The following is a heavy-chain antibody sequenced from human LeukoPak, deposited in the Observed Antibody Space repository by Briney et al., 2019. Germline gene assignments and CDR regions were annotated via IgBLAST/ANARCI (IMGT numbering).Heavy chain of an antibody. Sequence: PSETLSLTCPVSGGSIKGYHWSWIRQPPGKGLEWIGYIYSNEATEYKPSLKSRVTISADTSKNQFSLKLTSVSAADTAIYYCARRTDFHIWGQGTMVTVSS. D-gene: IGHD3/OR15-3a*01. V-gene: IGHV4-4*08. CDR2: IYSNEAT. CDR1: GGSIKGYH. J-gene: IGHJ3*02. CDR3: ARRTDFHI.